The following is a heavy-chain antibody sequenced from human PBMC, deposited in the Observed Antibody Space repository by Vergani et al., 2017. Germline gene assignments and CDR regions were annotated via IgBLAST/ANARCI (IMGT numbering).Heavy chain of an antibody. CDR2: IWYDGSNK. D-gene: IGHD4-11*01. CDR3: ARGRETTPWYFYMDV. CDR1: GFTFSSYG. Sequence: QVQLVESGGGVVLPGRSLRLSCAASGFTFSSYGMHWVRQAPGKGLEWVAVIWYDGSNKYYADSVKGRFTISRDNSKNTLYLQMNSLRAEDTAVYCCARGRETTPWYFYMDVWGKGTTVTVPS. V-gene: IGHV3-33*01. J-gene: IGHJ6*03.